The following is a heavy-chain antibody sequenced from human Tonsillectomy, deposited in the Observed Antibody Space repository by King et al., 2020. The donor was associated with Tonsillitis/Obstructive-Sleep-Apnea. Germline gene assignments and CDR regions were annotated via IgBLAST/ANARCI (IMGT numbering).Heavy chain of an antibody. V-gene: IGHV3-9*01. CDR2: ISWNGGSI. CDR1: GFIFDDYA. Sequence: VQLVESGGGLVQPGRSQRLSCAASGFIFDDYAMHWVRQVPGKGLEWVSGISWNGGSIDYADSVKGRFTISRDNTRNTLYLQMNSLRAEDTALYYWSKVFLPYAWGSYRPFDVWGQGTVVTVSS. D-gene: IGHD3-16*02. J-gene: IGHJ3*01. CDR3: SKVFLPYAWGSYRPFDV.